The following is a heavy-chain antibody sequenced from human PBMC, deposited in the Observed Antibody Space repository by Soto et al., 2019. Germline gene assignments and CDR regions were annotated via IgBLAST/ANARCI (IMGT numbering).Heavy chain of an antibody. CDR2: IWYDGSNK. J-gene: IGHJ6*02. Sequence: QVQLVESGGGVVQPGRSLRLSCAASGFTFSSYGMHWVRQAPGKGLEWVAVIWYDGSNKYYADSVKGRFTISRDNSKNTLYLQMNSLRAEDTAVYYCARDSRGYSYGYDFIGYYYYGMDVWGQGTTVTVSS. V-gene: IGHV3-33*01. CDR3: ARDSRGYSYGYDFIGYYYYGMDV. D-gene: IGHD5-18*01. CDR1: GFTFSSYG.